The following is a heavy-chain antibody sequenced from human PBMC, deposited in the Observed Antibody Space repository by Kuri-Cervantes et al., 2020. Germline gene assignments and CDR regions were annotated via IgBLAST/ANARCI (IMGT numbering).Heavy chain of an antibody. CDR3: ARMGQEDGYNLGAFDI. CDR1: GFTFSTYD. CDR2: ISYDGSNK. Sequence: GESLKISCEASGFTFSTYDMRWVRQPTGKGLEWVAVISYDGSNKYYVDSVKGRFTISRDNSKNTLFLQMNSLRAEDTAVYYCARMGQEDGYNLGAFDIWGQGTMVTVSS. D-gene: IGHD5-24*01. V-gene: IGHV3-30-3*01. J-gene: IGHJ3*02.